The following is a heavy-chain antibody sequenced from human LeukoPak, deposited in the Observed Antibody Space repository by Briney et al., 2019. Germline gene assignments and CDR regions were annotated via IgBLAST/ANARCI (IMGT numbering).Heavy chain of an antibody. V-gene: IGHV3-21*01. Sequence: SGGSLRLSCAASGFTFSRYNMNWVCQAPGKGLEWVSSISSSTTYIYYADSVKGRFTISRDNAKNSLYLQMNSLRAEDTAVYYCARDETYCSSPSCHNDYWGQGTLVTVSS. CDR1: GFTFSRYN. CDR2: ISSSTTYI. CDR3: ARDETYCSSPSCHNDY. D-gene: IGHD2-2*02. J-gene: IGHJ4*02.